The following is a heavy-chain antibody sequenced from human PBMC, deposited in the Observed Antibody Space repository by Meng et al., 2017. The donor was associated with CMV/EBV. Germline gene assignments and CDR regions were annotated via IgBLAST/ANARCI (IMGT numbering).Heavy chain of an antibody. CDR1: GYY. CDR3: ARVALRHDFWSGYYSSYYFDY. V-gene: IGHV1-2*02. J-gene: IGHJ4*02. D-gene: IGHD3-3*01. Sequence: GYYLHWVRQAPGQGLEWMGWINPNSGGTNYAQKFQGRVTMTRDTSISTAYMELSRLRSDDTAVYYCARVALRHDFWSGYYSSYYFDYWGQGTLVTVSS. CDR2: INPNSGGT.